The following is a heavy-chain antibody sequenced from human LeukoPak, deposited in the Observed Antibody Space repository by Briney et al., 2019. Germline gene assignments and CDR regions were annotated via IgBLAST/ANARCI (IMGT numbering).Heavy chain of an antibody. CDR2: IKQDGREK. CDR3: ARGQGGRMYPFDY. J-gene: IGHJ4*02. Sequence: GGSLRLSCAASGFTFSNFWMNWARQAPGKELEWVADIKQDGREKYSVDSVKGRFSISRDNAKNSLYLQMNSLRAEDTAVYYCARGQGGRMYPFDYWGQGTLVTVSS. D-gene: IGHD3-16*01. V-gene: IGHV3-7*01. CDR1: GFTFSNFW.